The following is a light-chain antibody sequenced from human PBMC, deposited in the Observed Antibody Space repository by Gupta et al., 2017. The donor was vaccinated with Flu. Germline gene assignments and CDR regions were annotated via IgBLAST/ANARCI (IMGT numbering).Light chain of an antibody. Sequence: RESITFPARASNSSCMDLDRHQPGTGQGLLIYMQCSSDRVTRFPSRCSGSGSGSEFTLTISRLQAEEFAVYYCQQDNYSPTFGPGTKVEL. CDR3: QQDNYSPT. CDR1: NSSCMD. CDR2: CSS. J-gene: IGKJ1*01. V-gene: IGKV3-15*01.